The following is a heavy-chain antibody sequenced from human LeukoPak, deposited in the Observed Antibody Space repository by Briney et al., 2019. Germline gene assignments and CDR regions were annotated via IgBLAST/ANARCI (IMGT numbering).Heavy chain of an antibody. J-gene: IGHJ4*02. CDR1: GFTFDSYS. V-gene: IGHV3-48*01. CDR3: ARGLALGLTVTPKAFDY. Sequence: GGSLRLSCVVSGFTFDSYSMSWVRQAPGKGLEWISYISNSGSPIYYADSVKGRFTISRDKDRSSLYLQMNSLPADDTAVYYCARGLALGLTVTPKAFDYWGQGTLVTVSS. CDR2: ISNSGSPI. D-gene: IGHD4-11*01.